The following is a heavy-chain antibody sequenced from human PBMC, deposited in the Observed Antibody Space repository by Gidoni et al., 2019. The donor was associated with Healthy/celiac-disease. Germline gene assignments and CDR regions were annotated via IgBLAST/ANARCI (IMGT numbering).Heavy chain of an antibody. V-gene: IGHV3-64*01. Sequence: EVQLVESGGGLVQPGGSLRLSCAASGFPFISFAMHWARQAPGKGLEYVSAISSNGGSTYYANSVKGRFTITGDNSKNTLYLQMGSLGAEDMAVYYCAREIPSDFWSALGAFDIWGQGTMVTVSS. CDR3: AREIPSDFWSALGAFDI. CDR2: ISSNGGST. D-gene: IGHD3-3*01. J-gene: IGHJ3*02. CDR1: GFPFISFA.